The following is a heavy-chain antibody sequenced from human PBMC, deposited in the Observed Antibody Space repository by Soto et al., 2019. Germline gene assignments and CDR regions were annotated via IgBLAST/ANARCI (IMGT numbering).Heavy chain of an antibody. Sequence: EVQLLESGGGLVQPGGSLRLSCAASGFTFSSYAMSWVRQAPGKGLEWVSAISGSGGSTYYADSVKGRFTISRDNSKNTLYLQMNSLRAEDTAVYYCAKDQTGQQLVPYYYYYGMDVWGQGTTVTVSS. J-gene: IGHJ6*02. CDR3: AKDQTGQQLVPYYYYYGMDV. D-gene: IGHD6-13*01. V-gene: IGHV3-23*01. CDR1: GFTFSSYA. CDR2: ISGSGGST.